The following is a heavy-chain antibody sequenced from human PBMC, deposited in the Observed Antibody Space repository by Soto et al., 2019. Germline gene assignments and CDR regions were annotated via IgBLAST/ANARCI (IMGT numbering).Heavy chain of an antibody. J-gene: IGHJ6*03. CDR1: GGSISSYY. D-gene: IGHD2-15*01. CDR2: VYYSGST. V-gene: IGHV4-59*01. CDR3: ARSYRRYCSGGSCYSYYYYYMDV. Sequence: QVQLQESGPGLVKPSETLSLTCTVSGGSISSYYWSWIRQPPGKGLEWNGYVYYSGSTNYNPSLKSRVTISVDTSKNQCSLKLSSVTAADTAVYYCARSYRRYCSGGSCYSYYYYYMDVWGKGTTVTVSS.